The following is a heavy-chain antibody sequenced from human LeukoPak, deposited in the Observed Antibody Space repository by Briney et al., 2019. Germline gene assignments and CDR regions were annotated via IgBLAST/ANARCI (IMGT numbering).Heavy chain of an antibody. D-gene: IGHD7-27*01. CDR1: GFTFSNYA. CDR2: ISGSGEST. Sequence: GGSLRLSCAASGFTFSNYAITWIRQAPGKGLEWVSEISGSGESTYYGDSVKGRLTISRDNSKNTLYLQMNSLRAGDTAVYYCAREHWDFDYWGQGTLVTVSS. V-gene: IGHV3-23*01. J-gene: IGHJ4*02. CDR3: AREHWDFDY.